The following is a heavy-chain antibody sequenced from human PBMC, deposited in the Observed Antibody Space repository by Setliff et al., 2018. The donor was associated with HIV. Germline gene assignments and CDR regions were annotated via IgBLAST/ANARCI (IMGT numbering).Heavy chain of an antibody. V-gene: IGHV1-18*01. J-gene: IGHJ6*02. D-gene: IGHD6-19*01. Sequence: ASVKVSCKASGYTFTSYGISWVRQAPGQGLEWMGWISAYNGNTNYAQKLQGRVTMTTDTSTSTAYMELRSLRSDDTAVYYCARGDSSGYYYYYGMGVWGQGTTVTVSS. CDR2: ISAYNGNT. CDR3: ARGDSSGYYYYYGMGV. CDR1: GYTFTSYG.